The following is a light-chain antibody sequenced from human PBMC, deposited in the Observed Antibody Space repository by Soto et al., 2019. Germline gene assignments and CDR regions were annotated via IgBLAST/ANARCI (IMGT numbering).Light chain of an antibody. Sequence: DIQLTQSPSFLSASVEDRVTISCRASYDISSYLAWYQQEPGKPPKLLIYDSSTWQTGVPSRFTGSGSGRKFTLTISGLQFEDFATYFCQQLSNYPYTFGQGTKLEI. V-gene: IGKV1-9*01. CDR3: QQLSNYPYT. CDR1: YDISSY. CDR2: DSS. J-gene: IGKJ2*01.